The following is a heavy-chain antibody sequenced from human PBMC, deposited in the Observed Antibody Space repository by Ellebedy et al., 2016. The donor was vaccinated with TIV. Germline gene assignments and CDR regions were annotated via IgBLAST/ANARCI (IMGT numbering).Heavy chain of an antibody. J-gene: IGHJ6*03. V-gene: IGHV6-1*01. CDR3: AREGMNSLTTDSYYYFYMDV. CDR1: GDSVSSNTAT. CDR2: TYYRSKWYT. Sequence: MPSETLSLTCAVSGDSVSSNTATWDWIRQSPSGGLEWLGRTYYRSKWYTDYPESVIGRIAIKADTSKNQFSLHLNSVTPEDTAVYFCAREGMNSLTTDSYYYFYMDVWGKGTMVTVSS. D-gene: IGHD4-11*01.